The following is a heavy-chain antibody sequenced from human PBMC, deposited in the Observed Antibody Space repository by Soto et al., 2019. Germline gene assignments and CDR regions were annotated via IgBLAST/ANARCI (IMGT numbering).Heavy chain of an antibody. V-gene: IGHV1-3*05. J-gene: IGHJ6*02. D-gene: IGHD1-7*01. Sequence: QVQLVQSGAEEKKPGASVKVSCKASGYTFTSYAMHWVRQAPGQRLEWMGWINAGNGNTKYSQTFQGRVTITRDTSASTAYMELSSLRSEDTAVHYRSRDHLELRNYYRMHVWGQGTTVTVSS. CDR2: INAGNGNT. CDR3: SRDHLELRNYYRMHV. CDR1: GYTFTSYA.